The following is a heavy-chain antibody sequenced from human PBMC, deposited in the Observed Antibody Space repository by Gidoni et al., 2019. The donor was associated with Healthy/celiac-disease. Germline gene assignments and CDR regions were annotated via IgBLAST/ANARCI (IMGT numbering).Heavy chain of an antibody. CDR1: GFTFRSYA. V-gene: IGHV3-33*01. D-gene: IGHD3-3*01. Sequence: QVQLVESGGGVVQPGRSLRLSCAASGFTFRSYAMHWVRQAPGKGLEWVAVICYDRSINYHADAVKGRFTITRDNSKNMLYLQMNSRRAEDTAVYYCAGGSGDVWSYLDLDYWGQGTLVTVSS. CDR3: AGGSGDVWSYLDLDY. J-gene: IGHJ4*02. CDR2: ICYDRSIN.